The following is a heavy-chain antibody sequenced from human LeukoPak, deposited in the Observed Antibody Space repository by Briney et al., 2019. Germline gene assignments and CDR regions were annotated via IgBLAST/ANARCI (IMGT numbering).Heavy chain of an antibody. CDR3: VVGGSPGY. J-gene: IGHJ4*02. CDR1: GLAFSAYK. CDR2: ISTDGYTT. Sequence: GGSMRLSCAASGLAFSAYKMHWVRQAPRKGLVWVSRISTDGYTTDYADFVQGRFTASRDNTKNTWSLEKNSLRAEDTAVYYCVVGGSPGYWGQGTLVTVSS. D-gene: IGHD2-15*01. V-gene: IGHV3-74*01.